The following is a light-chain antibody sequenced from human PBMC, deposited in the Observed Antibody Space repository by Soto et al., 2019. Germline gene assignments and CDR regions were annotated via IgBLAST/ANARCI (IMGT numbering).Light chain of an antibody. CDR2: DAY. V-gene: IGKV3-11*01. Sequence: EVVLTQSPVTLSLSPGERATLSCRASQSFRGLLAGYQQKPGQAPRLLIYDAYNRATGIPPRFSGSGSGTDFTLTISSLEPEDSAVYYCQQRHMWPITFGQVTLLEI. CDR3: QQRHMWPIT. J-gene: IGKJ5*01. CDR1: QSFRGL.